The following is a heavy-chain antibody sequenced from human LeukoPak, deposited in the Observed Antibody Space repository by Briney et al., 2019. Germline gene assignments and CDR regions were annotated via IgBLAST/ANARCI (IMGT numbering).Heavy chain of an antibody. Sequence: PGGSLRLSCEGSGFTFSNYAMSWVRQAPGKGLEWVSAISGSGGSTYYADSVEGRFPISRDNSKNTLYLQMNSLRAEDTAVYYCAKGGPVAADPRYFQHWGQGTLVTVSS. CDR2: ISGSGGST. D-gene: IGHD6-19*01. V-gene: IGHV3-23*01. J-gene: IGHJ1*01. CDR1: GFTFSNYA. CDR3: AKGGPVAADPRYFQH.